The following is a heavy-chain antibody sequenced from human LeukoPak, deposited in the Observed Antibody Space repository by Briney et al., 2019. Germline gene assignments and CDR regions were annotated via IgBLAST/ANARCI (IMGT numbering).Heavy chain of an antibody. V-gene: IGHV1-24*01. CDR1: GYTLTELS. D-gene: IGHD3-3*01. CDR3: ATTPRAWRESLIDY. Sequence: GASVKVSCKVSGYTLTELSMHWVRQAPGKGLEWMGGFDPEDGETIYAQKFQGRVTMTEDTSTDTAYMELSSLRSEDTAVYYCATTPRAWRESLIDYWGQGTLVTVPS. CDR2: FDPEDGET. J-gene: IGHJ4*02.